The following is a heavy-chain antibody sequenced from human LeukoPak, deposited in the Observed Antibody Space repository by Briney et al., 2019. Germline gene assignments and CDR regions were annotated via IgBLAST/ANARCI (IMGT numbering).Heavy chain of an antibody. V-gene: IGHV1-69*06. Sequence: ASVTVSCKASGYTFTGYYMHWVRQAPGQGLEWMGGIIPIFGTANYAQKFQGRVTITADKSTSTAYMELSSLRSEDTAVYYCASESSSRGAFDIWGQGTMVTVSS. J-gene: IGHJ3*02. CDR2: IIPIFGTA. CDR1: GYTFTGYY. CDR3: ASESSSRGAFDI. D-gene: IGHD6-6*01.